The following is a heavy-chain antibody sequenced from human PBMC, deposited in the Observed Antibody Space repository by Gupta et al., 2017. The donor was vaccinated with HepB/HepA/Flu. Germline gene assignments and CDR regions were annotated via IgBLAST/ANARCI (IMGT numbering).Heavy chain of an antibody. CDR1: GGTFSSYA. D-gene: IGHD2-15*01. V-gene: IGHV1-69*01. CDR2: IIPIFGTA. Sequence: QVQLVQSGAEVKKPGSSVKVSCKASGGTFSSYAISWVRQAPGQGLEWMGGIIPIFGTANYAQKFQGRVTITADESTSTAYMELSSLRSEDTAVYYCARGAPPLSYCSGGSCYRTHFDYWGQGTLVTVSS. J-gene: IGHJ4*02. CDR3: ARGAPPLSYCSGGSCYRTHFDY.